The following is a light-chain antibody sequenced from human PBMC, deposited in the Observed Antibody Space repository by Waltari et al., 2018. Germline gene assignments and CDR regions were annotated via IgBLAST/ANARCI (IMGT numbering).Light chain of an antibody. Sequence: EIVLTQSPASLSLSPGDRATLSCRASQSVGRTLAWYQQKPGQAPRLLIYDASSRATGIPARFSGSGSGTDFSLTISRLEPEDVAGYYCQKYGTRPATFGQGTKVEVK. CDR2: DAS. CDR3: QKYGTRPAT. J-gene: IGKJ1*01. CDR1: QSVGRT. V-gene: IGKV3-20*01.